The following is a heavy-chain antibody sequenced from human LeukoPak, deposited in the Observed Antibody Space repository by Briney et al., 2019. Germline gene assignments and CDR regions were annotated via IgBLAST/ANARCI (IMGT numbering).Heavy chain of an antibody. V-gene: IGHV4-59*08. CDR2: ISNTGST. J-gene: IGHJ3*02. CDR3: ARQGSGGRAFDI. D-gene: IGHD3-10*01. Sequence: SETLSLTCNVSGGSISSYFWSWIRQPPGKGLEWIGFISNTGSTNYSPSLKSRVTISLDTSKNQFSLSLNSVTAADTAVYYCARQGSGGRAFDIWGQGTMVTVSS. CDR1: GGSISSYF.